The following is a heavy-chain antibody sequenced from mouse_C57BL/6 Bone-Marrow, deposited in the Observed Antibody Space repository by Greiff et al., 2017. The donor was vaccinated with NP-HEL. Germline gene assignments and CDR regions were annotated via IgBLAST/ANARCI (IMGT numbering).Heavy chain of an antibody. J-gene: IGHJ3*01. CDR1: GFTFSSYA. CDR3: ASIYYDNAWFAD. V-gene: IGHV5-4*01. D-gene: IGHD2-4*01. Sequence: EVQVVESGGGLVKPGGSLKLSCAASGFTFSSYAMSWVRQTPEKRLEWVATISDGGSYTYYPDNVKGRFTISRDNAKNNLYLQMSHLKSEDTAMYYCASIYYDNAWFADWGQGTLVTGAA. CDR2: ISDGGSYT.